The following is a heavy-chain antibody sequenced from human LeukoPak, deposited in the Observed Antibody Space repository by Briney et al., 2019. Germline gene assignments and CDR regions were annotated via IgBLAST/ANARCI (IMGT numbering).Heavy chain of an antibody. CDR1: GFTFSSYS. CDR3: AKDRIILLWFGEISGNYFDY. J-gene: IGHJ4*02. D-gene: IGHD3-10*01. V-gene: IGHV3-23*01. CDR2: ISGSGGST. Sequence: GGSLRLSCAASGFTFSSYSMNWVRQAPGKGLEWVSAISGSGGSTYYADSVKGRFTISRDNSKNTLYLQMNSLRAEDTAVYYCAKDRIILLWFGEISGNYFDYWGQGTLVTVSS.